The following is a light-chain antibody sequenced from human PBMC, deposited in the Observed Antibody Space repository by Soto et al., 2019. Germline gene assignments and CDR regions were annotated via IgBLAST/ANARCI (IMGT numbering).Light chain of an antibody. J-gene: IGLJ3*02. Sequence: QSVLTQPPSASGTPGQRVTISCSGRSSNIGSNYVYWYQQLPGTAPKLLIYRNNQRHSGVPDRFSGSKSGTSASLAISGLRSEDEADYYCAAWDDSLSGKWLFGGGTKVTVL. V-gene: IGLV1-47*01. CDR2: RNN. CDR1: SSNIGSNY. CDR3: AAWDDSLSGKWL.